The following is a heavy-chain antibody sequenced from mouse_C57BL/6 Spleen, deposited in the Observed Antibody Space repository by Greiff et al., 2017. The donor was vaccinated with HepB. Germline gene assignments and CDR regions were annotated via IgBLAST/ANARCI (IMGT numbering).Heavy chain of an antibody. CDR3: ARSVDPYAMDY. V-gene: IGHV1-80*01. Sequence: VQLQESGAELVKPGASVKISCKASGYAFSSYWMNWVKRRPGKGLEWIGQIYPGDGDTNYNGKFKGKATLTADKSSSTAYMQLSSLTSEDSAVYFCARSVDPYAMDYSGQGTSVTVSS. CDR1: GYAFSSYW. J-gene: IGHJ4*01. CDR2: IYPGDGDT.